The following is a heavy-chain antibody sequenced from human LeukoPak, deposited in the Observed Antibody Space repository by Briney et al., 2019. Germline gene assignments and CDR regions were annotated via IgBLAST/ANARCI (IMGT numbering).Heavy chain of an antibody. Sequence: KPSETLSLTSTVSGGSISDYHCNWLRQAPEKGLEWIGYINYSGTTNYNPSLTSRVTISADTSKTQVSLMVRSVTAADTAVYYCATTRGGYWASPLDFWGQGILVTVSS. CDR2: INYSGTT. CDR3: ATTRGGYWASPLDF. CDR1: GGSISDYH. V-gene: IGHV4-59*01. D-gene: IGHD5-12*01. J-gene: IGHJ4*02.